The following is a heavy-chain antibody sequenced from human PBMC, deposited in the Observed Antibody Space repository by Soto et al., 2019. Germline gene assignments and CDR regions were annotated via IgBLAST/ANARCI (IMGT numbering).Heavy chain of an antibody. CDR3: PHRVLRTVFGLVTTTAIYFDF. J-gene: IGHJ4*02. CDR2: IYWDDDK. V-gene: IGHV2-5*02. CDR1: GFSLTTSGVG. D-gene: IGHD3-3*01. Sequence: QITLNESGPTQVKPRQTLTLTCTFSGFSLTTSGVGVGWIRQSPGKAPEWLALIYWDDDKRYTPPLKSRLTITSDTSKNQVVLKMADFDPAATSTYYCPHRVLRTVFGLVTTTAIYFDFWGQGPPVAVSS.